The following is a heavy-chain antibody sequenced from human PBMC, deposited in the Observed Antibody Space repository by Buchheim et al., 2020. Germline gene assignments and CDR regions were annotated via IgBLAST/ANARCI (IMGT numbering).Heavy chain of an antibody. J-gene: IGHJ4*02. CDR2: IWADGTTK. CDR3: VKDLGAVSGSQFEH. D-gene: IGHD6-19*01. Sequence: QVQLVESGGGVVQPGRSLRLSCAASGFTLSTYGMHWVRQAPGKGLEWVAVIWADGTTKDYAVSVKGRFTVSRDIATHTLYLEMNSLSAEDTALYYCVKDLGAVSGSQFEHWGQGIL. V-gene: IGHV3-33*06. CDR1: GFTLSTYG.